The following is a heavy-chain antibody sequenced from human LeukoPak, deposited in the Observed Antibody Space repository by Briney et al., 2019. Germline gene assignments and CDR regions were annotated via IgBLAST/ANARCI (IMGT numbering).Heavy chain of an antibody. V-gene: IGHV5-51*01. CDR3: ARLTRSWSFDY. Sequence: ESLPIPSKASGYSFTNYWIGWVRQMPWKGLEWMGIISPDGSDTRYSPSFQGQVTISADKSITTAYLQWSSLKASDTAMYYCARLTRSWSFDYWGQGTLVTASS. CDR1: GYSFTNYW. J-gene: IGHJ4*02. D-gene: IGHD6-13*01. CDR2: ISPDGSDT.